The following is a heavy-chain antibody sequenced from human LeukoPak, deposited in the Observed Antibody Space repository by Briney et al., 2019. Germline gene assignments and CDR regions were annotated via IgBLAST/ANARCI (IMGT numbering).Heavy chain of an antibody. CDR1: GGSISSYY. J-gene: IGHJ4*02. CDR2: IYYSGST. CDR3: ARAGGYCGGGSCPDY. V-gene: IGHV4-59*01. Sequence: PSETLSLTCTASGGSISSYYWSWIRQPPGKGLEWIGYIYYSGSTNYNPSLKSRVTISVDTSKNQFSLKLSSVTAADTAVYYCARAGGYCGGGSCPDYWGQGTLVTVSS. D-gene: IGHD2-15*01.